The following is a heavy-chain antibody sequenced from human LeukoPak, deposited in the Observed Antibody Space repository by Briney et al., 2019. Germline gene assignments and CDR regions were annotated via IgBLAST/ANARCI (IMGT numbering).Heavy chain of an antibody. J-gene: IGHJ3*02. Sequence: SETLSLTCAVYGGSFSGYYWSWIRQPPGKGLEWIGEINHSGSTNYNPSLKSRVTISVDTSKNQFSLKLSSVTAADTAVYYCARQGLLWFGELLRDAFDIWGQGTMVTVSS. V-gene: IGHV4-34*01. CDR1: GGSFSGYY. CDR2: INHSGST. CDR3: ARQGLLWFGELLRDAFDI. D-gene: IGHD3-10*01.